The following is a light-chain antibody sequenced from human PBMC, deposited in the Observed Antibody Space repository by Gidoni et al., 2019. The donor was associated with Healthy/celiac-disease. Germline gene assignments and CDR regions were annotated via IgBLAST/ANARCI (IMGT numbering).Light chain of an antibody. CDR1: ALAKQY. CDR2: KDS. Sequence: SYELIQPPSVSVSPGQTARITCSGDALAKQYAYWYQQKPGQAPILVMYKDSERPSGIPERFSGSSSGTTVTLTISGVQAEDEADYYCQSAVSSTTYVVFGGGTKLTVL. V-gene: IGLV3-25*03. CDR3: QSAVSSTTYVV. J-gene: IGLJ2*01.